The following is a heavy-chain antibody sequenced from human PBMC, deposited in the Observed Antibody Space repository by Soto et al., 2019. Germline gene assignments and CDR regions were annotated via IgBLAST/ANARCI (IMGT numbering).Heavy chain of an antibody. CDR3: GVKRYNDPIGYSFEEWGT. J-gene: IGHJ5*02. CDR2: FYPSNSDT. D-gene: IGHD3-22*01. Sequence: EVQLVQSGAEVKKPGESLKISCKGFGYTFANYWIGWVRQLPGKGLEWMAIFYPSNSDTRYSPSFQGQVTISADTSISTAFLQWSSLQASDTAMYYCGVKRYNDPIGYSFEEWGTWGQGTQVTVSS. CDR1: GYTFANYW. V-gene: IGHV5-51*01.